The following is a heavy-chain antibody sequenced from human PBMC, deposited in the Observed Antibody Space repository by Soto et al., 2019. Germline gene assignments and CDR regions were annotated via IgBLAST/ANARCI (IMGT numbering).Heavy chain of an antibody. CDR3: AKWGSTWELGLDY. D-gene: IGHD6-13*01. CDR1: GFTFSSYS. CDR2: INNDGSST. Sequence: EVRLVESGGGLVQPGGSLRLSCTGSGFTFSSYSMHWIRQVPGKGLVWVSRINNDGSSTEYADSVKGRFTMSRDNAKNTLYLQMNSLRAEDTALYYCAKWGSTWELGLDYWGHGTLVTVSS. J-gene: IGHJ4*01. V-gene: IGHV3-74*03.